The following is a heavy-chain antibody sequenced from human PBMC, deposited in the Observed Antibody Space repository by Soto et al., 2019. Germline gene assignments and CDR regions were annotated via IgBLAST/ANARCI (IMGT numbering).Heavy chain of an antibody. Sequence: QVQLVESGGGVVQPGRSLRLSCAASGFTFSSYGMHWVRQAPGKGLEWVAVISYDGSNKYYADSVKGGCTISRDKSQNPLYRQMNSLRADDTAEYYCARTYESRGVQRPYWGEGTLVTVSS. CDR1: GFTFSSYG. J-gene: IGHJ4*02. CDR3: ARTYESRGVQRPY. CDR2: ISYDGSNK. V-gene: IGHV3-30*03. D-gene: IGHD1-1*01.